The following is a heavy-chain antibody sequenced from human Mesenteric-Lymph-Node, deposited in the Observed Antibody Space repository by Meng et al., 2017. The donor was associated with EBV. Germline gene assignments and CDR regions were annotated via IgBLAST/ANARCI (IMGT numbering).Heavy chain of an antibody. CDR3: STNYGLFDY. D-gene: IGHD4-17*01. CDR1: GVPFIYTW. Sequence: LVGSVGGLFNRGGSFGLSCAPSGVPFIYTWLNWVRQAPGKGLVWVSRINTYGSSTSYADSVQGRFTISRDNAKGTLYLQMKSLRAADTAVYYCSTNYGLFDYWGQGTLVTVSS. J-gene: IGHJ4*02. V-gene: IGHV3-74*02. CDR2: INTYGSST.